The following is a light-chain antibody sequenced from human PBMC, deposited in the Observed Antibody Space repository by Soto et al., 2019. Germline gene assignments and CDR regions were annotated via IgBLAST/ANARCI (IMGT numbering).Light chain of an antibody. J-gene: IGKJ1*01. CDR3: QQRSNWPPTLT. Sequence: TGLNQYPCTVSLSPGESATLSCRASQGLXSSYRAGYMQNPGQDPRLLXXDAYXRATGIPASFSGSGSGTDFTLTISSLETEDFAFYYCQQRSNWPPTLTFGQGTKVDIK. CDR2: DAY. CDR1: QGLXSSY. V-gene: IGKV3-11*01.